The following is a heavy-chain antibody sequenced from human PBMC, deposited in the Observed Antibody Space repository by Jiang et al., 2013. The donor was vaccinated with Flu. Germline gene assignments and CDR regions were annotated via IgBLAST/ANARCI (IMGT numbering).Heavy chain of an antibody. J-gene: IGHJ4*02. V-gene: IGHV4-59*11. CDR1: GGSISYHY. D-gene: IGHD2-15*01. CDR2: IYYTGGA. Sequence: GLVKPSETLSLTCTVSGGSISYHYWSWIRQPPGKGLEWVGYIYYTGGASYHPSLKSRVTMSVDTSKNQFSLHLNSVTAADTAVYFCARLYCSGGSCCEDYWGQGTLVTVSP. CDR3: ARLYCSGGSCCEDY.